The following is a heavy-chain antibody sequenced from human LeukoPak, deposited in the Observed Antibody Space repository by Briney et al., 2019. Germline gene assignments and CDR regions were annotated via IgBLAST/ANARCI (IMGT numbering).Heavy chain of an antibody. CDR2: IYSGSNT. Sequence: GGSLRLSCAASGFTVSSNFMTWVRQAPGKGLEWVSFIYSGSNTYYADSVKGRFTISRDNSKNTLYLQMNSLRAEATAVYYCARDCCNSAWYNDWGQGTLVTVSS. V-gene: IGHV3-53*01. CDR3: ARDCCNSAWYND. J-gene: IGHJ4*02. D-gene: IGHD6-19*01. CDR1: GFTVSSNF.